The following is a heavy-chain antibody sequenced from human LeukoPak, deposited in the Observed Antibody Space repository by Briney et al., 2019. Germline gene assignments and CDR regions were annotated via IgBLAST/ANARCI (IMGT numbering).Heavy chain of an antibody. CDR1: GGSISGSY. D-gene: IGHD2-2*01. CDR3: ASVVY. J-gene: IGHJ4*02. Sequence: SETLSLTCTVSGGSISGSYWSWIRQPPGKGLEWIGYIYYSGSTNYNPSLKSRVTILVDTSNNQFSLRLNSVTAADTAVYYCASVVYWGQGTLVTVSS. V-gene: IGHV4-59*01. CDR2: IYYSGST.